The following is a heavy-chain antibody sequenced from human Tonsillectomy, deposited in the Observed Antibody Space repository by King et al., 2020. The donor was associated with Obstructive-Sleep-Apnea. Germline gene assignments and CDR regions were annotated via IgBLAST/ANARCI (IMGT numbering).Heavy chain of an antibody. CDR1: GFTFSDYY. V-gene: IGHV3-11*01. CDR2: ISSRGSTI. Sequence: VQLVQSGGGLVKPGGSLRLSCAASGFTFSDYYMSWIRQAPGKGLEWVSYISSRGSTIHYAGSVKGRFTISRDNAKNSLYLQMNSLRAEDTAVYYCARDRLRYYYGSGFDPWGQGTLVTVSS. CDR3: ARDRLRYYYGSGFDP. D-gene: IGHD3-10*01. J-gene: IGHJ5*02.